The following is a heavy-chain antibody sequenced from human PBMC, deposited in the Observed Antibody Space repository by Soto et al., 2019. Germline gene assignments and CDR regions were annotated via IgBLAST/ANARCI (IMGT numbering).Heavy chain of an antibody. Sequence: SETLSLTCIVSGGSMSSYYWGWFRQPPGKGLEWIGYIYYTGTTTYHPSLKSRVNISIDTSRNQFSLKLNSVTAADTAVYYCARLGGYYQAFDQWGQGSLVTVS. CDR1: GGSMSSYY. CDR3: ARLGGYYQAFDQ. D-gene: IGHD2-21*02. J-gene: IGHJ4*02. V-gene: IGHV4-59*08. CDR2: IYYTGTT.